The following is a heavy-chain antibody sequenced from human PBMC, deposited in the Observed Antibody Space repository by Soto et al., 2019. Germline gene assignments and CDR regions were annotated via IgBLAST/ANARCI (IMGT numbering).Heavy chain of an antibody. CDR2: LSGSGGRK. CDR3: AKVGGLGSGRYFDY. J-gene: IGHJ4*02. CDR1: GFTLSTYA. V-gene: IGHV3-23*01. Sequence: GFLRLACDPSGFTLSTYAMGWVRQAPGKGPEGVSFLSGSGGRKYYADSVKGRFTVSRDTSKNTLYLQMNSLRAYDTALYYCAKVGGLGSGRYFDYWGPGTLVTVSS. D-gene: IGHD3-10*01.